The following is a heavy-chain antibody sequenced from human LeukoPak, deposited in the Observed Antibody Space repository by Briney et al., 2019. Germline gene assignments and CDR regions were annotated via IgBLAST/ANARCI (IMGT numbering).Heavy chain of an antibody. CDR2: IYYSGST. CDR3: ARVSRVDYYYGMDV. J-gene: IGHJ6*02. CDR1: GGSISSYY. Sequence: ASETLSLTCTVSGGSISSYYWSWIRQPPGKGLEWIGYIYYSGSTYYNPSLKSRVTISVDTSKNQFSLKLSSVTAADTAVYYCARVSRVDYYYGMDVWGQGTTVTVSS. D-gene: IGHD2-2*01. V-gene: IGHV4-59*08.